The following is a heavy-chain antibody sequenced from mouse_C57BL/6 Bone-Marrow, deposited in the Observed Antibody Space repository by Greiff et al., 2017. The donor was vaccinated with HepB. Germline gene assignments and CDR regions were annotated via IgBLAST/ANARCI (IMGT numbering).Heavy chain of an antibody. CDR3: ARDYYGSRGAY. CDR1: GYSITSGYY. V-gene: IGHV3-6*01. CDR2: ISYDGSN. D-gene: IGHD1-1*01. J-gene: IGHJ3*01. Sequence: ESGPGLVKPSQSLSLTCSVTGYSITSGYYWNWIRQFPGNKLEWMGYISYDGSNNYNPSLKNRISITRDTSKNQFFLKLNSVTTEDTATYYCARDYYGSRGAYWGQGTLVTVSA.